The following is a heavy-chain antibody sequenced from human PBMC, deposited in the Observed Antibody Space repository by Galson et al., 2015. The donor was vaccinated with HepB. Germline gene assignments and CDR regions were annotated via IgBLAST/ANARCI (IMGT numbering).Heavy chain of an antibody. J-gene: IGHJ4*02. V-gene: IGHV3-11*01. Sequence: SLRLSCAASRFTFSDYYMSWIRQAPGKGLEWVSYISRGGTTIYYADSVKGRFTIPRDNAKNSLYLQLNSLRAEDTAVYYCARGDSGYGLPRYYFDYWGQGTLVTVSS. CDR2: ISRGGTTI. D-gene: IGHD5-12*01. CDR1: RFTFSDYY. CDR3: ARGDSGYGLPRYYFDY.